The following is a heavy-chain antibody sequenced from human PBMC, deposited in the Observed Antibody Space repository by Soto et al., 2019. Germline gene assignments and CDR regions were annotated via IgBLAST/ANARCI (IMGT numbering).Heavy chain of an antibody. CDR1: GFTFSSYD. J-gene: IGHJ6*02. CDR3: AREYSSPYYYYGMDV. Sequence: GGSLRLSCAASGFTFSSYDMHWVRQATGKGLEWVSAIGTAGDTYYPGSVKGRFTISRENAKNSLYLQMNSLRAGDTAVYYFAREYSSPYYYYGMDVWGQGTTVTVSS. CDR2: IGTAGDT. D-gene: IGHD4-4*01. V-gene: IGHV3-13*01.